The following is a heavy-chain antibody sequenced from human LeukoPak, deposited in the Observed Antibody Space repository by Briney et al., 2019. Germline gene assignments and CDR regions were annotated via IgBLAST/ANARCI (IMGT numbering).Heavy chain of an antibody. Sequence: LPGGSLRLSCAASGFTFSTYDMHWVRQATGKGLEWVSSLGTGGDTYYLDSVKGRFTISRDSAKNALYLQMNSLRAGDTAVYYCTREMPTHDAFGTWGQGTVVTVSS. CDR1: GFTFSTYD. CDR3: TREMPTHDAFGT. V-gene: IGHV3-13*01. D-gene: IGHD5-24*01. J-gene: IGHJ3*02. CDR2: LGTGGDT.